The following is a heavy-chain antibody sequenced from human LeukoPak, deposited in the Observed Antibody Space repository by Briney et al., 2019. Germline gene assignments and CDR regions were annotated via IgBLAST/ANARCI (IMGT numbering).Heavy chain of an antibody. CDR2: IYYTGSA. Sequence: SETLSLTCTVSGGSITSSYWSWIRQPPGKGLEWIGYIYYTGSANYNPSLKSRVTISVDTSKNQFSLKLSSVTAADTAVYYCAREGGSGYFDYWGQGTLVTVSS. V-gene: IGHV4-59*01. CDR3: AREGGSGYFDY. J-gene: IGHJ4*02. CDR1: GGSITSSY. D-gene: IGHD3-16*01.